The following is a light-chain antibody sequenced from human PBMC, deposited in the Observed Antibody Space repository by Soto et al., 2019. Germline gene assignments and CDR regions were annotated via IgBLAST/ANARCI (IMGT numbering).Light chain of an antibody. J-gene: IGKJ1*01. V-gene: IGKV3-15*01. CDR3: QQYNAWPRT. CDR1: LSVSRN. Sequence: EIVMTQSPATLSVSPGERATLSCRASLSVSRNLAWYQQKPGQAPRLLIFDASTRATGIPARFSGSGSGTEFTLTITRLQSEDFAVYYCQQYNAWPRTFGQGTKVDIK. CDR2: DAS.